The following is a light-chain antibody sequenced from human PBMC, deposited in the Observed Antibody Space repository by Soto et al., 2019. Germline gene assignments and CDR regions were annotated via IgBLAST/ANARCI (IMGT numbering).Light chain of an antibody. J-gene: IGLJ2*01. CDR2: END. V-gene: IGLV1-47*01. CDR1: SSTIGSNT. CDR3: STWDDSLSSVL. Sequence: QSVLTQPPSASGTPGQRVTVSCSGSSSTIGSNTVAWYKKLAGSAPKLLIYENDQRPSGVPDRFSGSKSGTSASLAISGLRPEDEATYYCSTWDDSLSSVLFGGGTKLTVL.